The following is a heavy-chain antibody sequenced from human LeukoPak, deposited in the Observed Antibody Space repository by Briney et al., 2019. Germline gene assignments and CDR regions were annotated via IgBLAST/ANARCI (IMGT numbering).Heavy chain of an antibody. CDR1: GFTFSSYA. V-gene: IGHV3-23*01. Sequence: GGSLRLSCAASGFTFSSYAMSWVRQAPGKGLEWVSAISGSGGKTYYTDPVKGRFTISRDNSKNTLYLQMNSLRAEDTAVYYCAKAAPSGNYYNVPGVWGQGTLVTVSS. CDR3: AKAAPSGNYYNVPGV. J-gene: IGHJ4*02. D-gene: IGHD3-10*01. CDR2: ISGSGGKT.